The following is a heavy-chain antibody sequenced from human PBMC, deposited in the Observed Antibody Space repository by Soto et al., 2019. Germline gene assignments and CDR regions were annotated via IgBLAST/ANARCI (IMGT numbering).Heavy chain of an antibody. D-gene: IGHD2-2*01. Sequence: QVQLQESGPGLVKPSQTLSLTCSVSGDSISSGSYYWSWVRQRPGKGLEWIGYIYHTGSTKYNPSLQSRVSMSVDTSKHQFSLSLTSLTAADTAVYFCARGRDRRYQLLFVVALWGQGTLVTVSS. CDR3: ARGRDRRYQLLFVVAL. CDR1: GDSISSGSYY. V-gene: IGHV4-31*03. CDR2: IYHTGST. J-gene: IGHJ3*01.